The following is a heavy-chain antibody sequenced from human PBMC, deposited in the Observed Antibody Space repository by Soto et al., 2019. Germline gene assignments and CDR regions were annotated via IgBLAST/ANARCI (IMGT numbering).Heavy chain of an antibody. CDR3: ERGPGGPDGPGDY. Sequence: QVQLVQSGAEVKKPGASVKASCKASGYTFTSYAMHWVRQAPGQRLEWMGWINAGNGNTKYSQKFQGRVTITRDTSASTAYMELSSLRSEDTAVYYCERGPGGPDGPGDYWGQGTLVTVSS. J-gene: IGHJ4*02. V-gene: IGHV1-3*01. CDR2: INAGNGNT. CDR1: GYTFTSYA. D-gene: IGHD2-15*01.